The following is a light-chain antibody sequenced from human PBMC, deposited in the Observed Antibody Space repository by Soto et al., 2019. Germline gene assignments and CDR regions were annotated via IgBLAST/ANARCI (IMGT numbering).Light chain of an antibody. Sequence: EIVLTQSPGTLSLSPGERATLSCRASQSVRSNYLAWYQQKPGQAPSLLIYGASTRATGIPDRFSGSGSGTDFSLTITKLEPEDFACYYFHQYGNSPGTFGQGTKREIK. V-gene: IGKV3-20*01. CDR3: HQYGNSPGT. J-gene: IGKJ2*01. CDR1: QSVRSNY. CDR2: GAS.